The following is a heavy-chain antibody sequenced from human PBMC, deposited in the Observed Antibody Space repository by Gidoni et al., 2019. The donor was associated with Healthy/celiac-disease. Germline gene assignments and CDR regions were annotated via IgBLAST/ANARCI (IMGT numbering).Heavy chain of an antibody. D-gene: IGHD3-22*01. CDR3: ARESYYDSSGYYYFDY. CDR2: IIPILGIA. Sequence: QVQLVQSGAEVKKPGSSVKVSCKASGGTFSSYAISWVRQAPGQGLEWMGRIIPILGIANYAQKFQGRVTITADKSTSTAYMELSSLRSEDTAVYYCARESYYDSSGYYYFDYWGQGTLVTVSS. CDR1: GGTFSSYA. J-gene: IGHJ4*02. V-gene: IGHV1-69*04.